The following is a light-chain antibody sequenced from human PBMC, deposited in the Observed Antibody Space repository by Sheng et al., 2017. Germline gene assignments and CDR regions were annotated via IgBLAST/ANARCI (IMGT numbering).Light chain of an antibody. J-gene: IGKJ1*01. V-gene: IGKV3-20*01. CDR1: QTVSSSL. Sequence: EIVLTQSPGTLSLSPGERATLSCRASQTVSSSLLAWYRQKPGQPPRLLIYGASTRATGIPDRFSGSGSGTDFTLSISSLHPEDFATYYCQQTYSTPWTFGQGTKVEV. CDR3: QQTYSTPWT. CDR2: GAS.